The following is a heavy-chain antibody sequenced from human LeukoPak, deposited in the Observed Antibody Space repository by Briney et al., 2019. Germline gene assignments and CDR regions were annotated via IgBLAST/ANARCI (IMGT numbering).Heavy chain of an antibody. V-gene: IGHV3-23*01. J-gene: IGHJ4*02. CDR3: AKGTVRSCSGPSCYPLDS. CDR2: VTGTGGNT. CDR1: GFTFSSYA. D-gene: IGHD2-15*01. Sequence: PGGSLRLSCAASGFTFSSYAMTWVRQAPVKGLEWLSVVTGTGGNTYHADSVKGRFTISRDNSKNTVYLEMNSLRVEDTAVYYCAKGTVRSCSGPSCYPLDSWGQRTLVTVSS.